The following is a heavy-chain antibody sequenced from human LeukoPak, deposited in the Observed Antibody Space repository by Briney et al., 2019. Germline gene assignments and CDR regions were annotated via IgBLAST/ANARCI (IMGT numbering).Heavy chain of an antibody. D-gene: IGHD3-10*01. CDR3: ARDENYYGSGSYYWFDP. Sequence: GASVKVSCKASGYTFTSYGISWVRQAPGQGLEWMGWISAYNGNTNCAQKLQGRVTMTTDTSTSTAYMELRSLRSDDTAVYYCARDENYYGSGSYYWFDPWGQGTLVTVSS. V-gene: IGHV1-18*01. CDR2: ISAYNGNT. J-gene: IGHJ5*02. CDR1: GYTFTSYG.